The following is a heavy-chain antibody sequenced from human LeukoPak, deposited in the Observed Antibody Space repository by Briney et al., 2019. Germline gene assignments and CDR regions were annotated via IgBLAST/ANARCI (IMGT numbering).Heavy chain of an antibody. CDR3: ARGCSGGSCYPLTHFDY. J-gene: IGHJ4*02. V-gene: IGHV1-2*02. D-gene: IGHD2-15*01. CDR2: INPNGGGT. Sequence: ASVKVSCKASGYTFTGYYMHWVRQAPGQGLEWMGWINPNGGGTNYAQKFQGRVTMTRDTSISTAYMELSRLRSDDTAVYYCARGCSGGSCYPLTHFDYWGQGNLVTVSS. CDR1: GYTFTGYY.